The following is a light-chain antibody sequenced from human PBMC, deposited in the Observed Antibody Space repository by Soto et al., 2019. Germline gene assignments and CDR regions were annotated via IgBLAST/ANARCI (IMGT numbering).Light chain of an antibody. CDR3: SSFVGAPVI. J-gene: IGLJ2*01. CDR2: EVN. Sequence: QSALTQPPSASGSPGQSVTIPCAGTSTDVCEYNYVSWYQQHPGKVPKLIIFEVNKRPSGVPDRFSGSKSGDTASLTVSGLQAEDEADYYCSSFVGAPVIFGGGTKLTVL. V-gene: IGLV2-8*01. CDR1: STDVCEYNY.